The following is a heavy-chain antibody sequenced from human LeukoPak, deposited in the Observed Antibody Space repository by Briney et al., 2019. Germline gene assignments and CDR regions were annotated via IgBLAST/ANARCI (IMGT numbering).Heavy chain of an antibody. Sequence: GGSLRLSCAASGFTFSSYEMNWVRQAPGEGLEWVSYISSSGSTIYYADSVKGRFTISRDNAKNSLYLQMNSLRAEDTAVYYCARGSTVTTADAFDIWGQGTMVTVSS. CDR1: GFTFSSYE. CDR2: ISSSGSTI. V-gene: IGHV3-48*03. D-gene: IGHD4-17*01. J-gene: IGHJ3*02. CDR3: ARGSTVTTADAFDI.